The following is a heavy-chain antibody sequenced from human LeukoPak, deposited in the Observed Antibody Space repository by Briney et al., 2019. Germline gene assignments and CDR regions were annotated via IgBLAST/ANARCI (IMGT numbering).Heavy chain of an antibody. V-gene: IGHV3-21*01. CDR1: GFTFSSYW. CDR2: ISSSSSYI. Sequence: PGGSLRLSCAASGFTFSSYWMSWVRQAPGKGLEWVSSISSSSSYIYYADSMTGRFTISRDNAKNSLYLQMNSLRAEDTAMYFCARRATTERGHSYGLDYWGQGILVTVSS. CDR3: ARRATTERGHSYGLDY. D-gene: IGHD5-18*01. J-gene: IGHJ4*02.